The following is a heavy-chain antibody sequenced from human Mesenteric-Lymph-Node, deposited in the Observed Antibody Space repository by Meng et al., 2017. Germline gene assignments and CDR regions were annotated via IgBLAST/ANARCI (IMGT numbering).Heavy chain of an antibody. CDR2: IYYSGST. J-gene: IGHJ4*02. V-gene: IGHV4-30-4*01. CDR3: GRDQGRELINH. CDR1: GGSISSDDYY. D-gene: IGHD1-7*01. Sequence: GHLQECGPGLVKPYQTLSLICTVSGGSISSDDYYWSWIRQTPGKGLEWIGYIYYSGSTYYNPSLKSRVTISVDTSKNQFSLKLSSVTAADAAVYYCGRDQGRELINHWGQGALVTVSS.